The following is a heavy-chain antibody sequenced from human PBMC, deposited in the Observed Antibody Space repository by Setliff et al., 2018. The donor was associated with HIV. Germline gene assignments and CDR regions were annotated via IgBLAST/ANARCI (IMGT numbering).Heavy chain of an antibody. CDR1: GYTFTDNY. J-gene: IGHJ3*02. CDR3: ARDLGDSGSYYLYAFDI. D-gene: IGHD1-26*01. Sequence: ASVKVSCKTSGYTFTDNYIHWVRQAPGQGLEWMGIINPSGSSTTYAQKFRGRVTVTRDTSTSTVYMELSSLTSEDTAVYYCARDLGDSGSYYLYAFDIWGQGTLVTVSS. V-gene: IGHV1-46*01. CDR2: INPSGSST.